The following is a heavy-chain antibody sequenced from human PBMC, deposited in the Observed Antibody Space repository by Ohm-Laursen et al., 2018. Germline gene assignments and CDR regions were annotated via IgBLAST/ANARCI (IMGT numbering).Heavy chain of an antibody. D-gene: IGHD2-8*01. J-gene: IGHJ6*02. CDR1: GFTFDDYA. CDR2: ISWKSDSV. CDR3: AKDLATTNNFYYYTLDV. V-gene: IGHV3-9*01. Sequence: RSLRLSCAASGFTFDDYAMHWVRQAPGKGLEWVSGISWKSDSVGYADSVKGRFTISRDNAKNSLYLQMNSLRAEDTALYYCAKDLATTNNFYYYTLDVWGQGTTVTVSS.